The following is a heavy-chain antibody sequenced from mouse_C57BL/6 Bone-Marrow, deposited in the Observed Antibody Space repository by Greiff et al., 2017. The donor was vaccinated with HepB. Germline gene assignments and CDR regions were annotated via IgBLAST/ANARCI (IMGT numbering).Heavy chain of an antibody. CDR1: GYSITSGYD. D-gene: IGHD2-2*01. CDR3: AREGGNGYDGAWFAY. CDR2: ISYSGST. J-gene: IGHJ3*01. V-gene: IGHV3-1*01. Sequence: EVKLVESGPGMVKPSQSLSLTCTVTGYSITSGYDWHWIRHFPGNKLEWMGYISYSGSTNYNPSLKSRISITHDTSKNHFFLKLNSVTTEDTATYYCAREGGNGYDGAWFAYWGQGTLVTVSA.